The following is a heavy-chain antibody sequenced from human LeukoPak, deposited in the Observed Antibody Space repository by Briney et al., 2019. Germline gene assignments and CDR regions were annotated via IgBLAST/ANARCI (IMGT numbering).Heavy chain of an antibody. CDR2: ISYDGSNK. D-gene: IGHD1-26*01. V-gene: IGHV3-30*03. CDR3: VVGVTHDY. CDR1: GFTFSSYG. J-gene: IGHJ4*02. Sequence: PGRSLRLSCAASGFTFSSYGMHWVRQAPGKGLEWVAVISYDGSNKYYADSVKGRFTISRDNSKNTLYLQMNSLRAEDTAVYYCVVGVTHDYWGQGTLVTVSS.